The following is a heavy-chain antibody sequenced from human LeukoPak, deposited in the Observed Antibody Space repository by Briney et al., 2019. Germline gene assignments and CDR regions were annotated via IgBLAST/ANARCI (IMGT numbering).Heavy chain of an antibody. CDR1: GFTFSSYG. CDR2: IWYDGGNK. Sequence: GGSVRLSCAASGFTFSSYGMHWVRQAPGKGLKWVAVIWYDGGNKYYADSVKGRFTISRDNSKNTLYLQMNSLRAEDTAVYYCAREAVVAVVFDYWGQGTLVTVSS. J-gene: IGHJ4*02. D-gene: IGHD2-15*01. V-gene: IGHV3-33*01. CDR3: AREAVVAVVFDY.